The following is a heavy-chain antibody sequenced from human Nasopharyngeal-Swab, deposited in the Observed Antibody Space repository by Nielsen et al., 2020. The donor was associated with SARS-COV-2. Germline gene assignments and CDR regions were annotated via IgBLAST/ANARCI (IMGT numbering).Heavy chain of an antibody. D-gene: IGHD1-1*01. CDR1: GLTFSNYA. CDR3: AKAPSFWNDRLDF. Sequence: GGSLRLSCVASGLTFSNYAMAWVRQAPGEGLEWLSGIRGSGGGHSGGDTWYADSVKGRFTTSRDNSQNTLYLQMNSLRVEDTAIYYCAKAPSFWNDRLDFWGQGTLVTVSS. V-gene: IGHV3-23*01. J-gene: IGHJ4*02. CDR2: IRGSGGGHSGGDT.